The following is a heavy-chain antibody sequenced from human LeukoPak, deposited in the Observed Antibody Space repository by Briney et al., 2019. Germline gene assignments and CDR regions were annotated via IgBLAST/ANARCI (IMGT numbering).Heavy chain of an antibody. CDR2: IGIDSGNT. D-gene: IGHD5-24*01. Sequence: PGGSLRLSCAASGFTFSDYSMNWVRQAPGRGLEWIEYIGIDSGNTNYADSVKGRFTISGDKAKNSLYLQMNSLRVEDTAVYYCARDYKYAFDNWGQGTLVTVSS. CDR3: ARDYKYAFDN. V-gene: IGHV3-48*01. J-gene: IGHJ4*02. CDR1: GFTFSDYS.